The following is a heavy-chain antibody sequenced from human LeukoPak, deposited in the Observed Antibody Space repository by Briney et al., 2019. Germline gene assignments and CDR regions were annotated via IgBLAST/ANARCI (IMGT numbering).Heavy chain of an antibody. D-gene: IGHD5-12*01. CDR2: INVGNGNT. CDR3: AREEVATIRRGYYYYYMDV. Sequence: GASVKVSCKASGYSFTSYAIHWVRQAPGQTLEWMGWINVGNGNTKYSQEFQGRVTITRDTSASTAYMELSSLRTEDMAVYYCAREEVATIRRGYYYYYMDVWGKGTTVTVSS. J-gene: IGHJ6*03. CDR1: GYSFTSYA. V-gene: IGHV1-3*03.